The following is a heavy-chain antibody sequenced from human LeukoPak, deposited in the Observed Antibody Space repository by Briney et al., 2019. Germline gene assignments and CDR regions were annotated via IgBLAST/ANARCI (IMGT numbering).Heavy chain of an antibody. D-gene: IGHD2-21*02. J-gene: IGHJ3*02. V-gene: IGHV4-59*08. CDR1: GGSISSYY. Sequence: PSETLSLTCTVSGGSISSYYWSWIRQPPGKGLEWIGYIYYSGSTNYNPSLKSRVTISVDTSKNQFSLKLSSVTAADTAVYYCARQNCGGDCKGAFDIWGQGTMVTVSS. CDR2: IYYSGST. CDR3: ARQNCGGDCKGAFDI.